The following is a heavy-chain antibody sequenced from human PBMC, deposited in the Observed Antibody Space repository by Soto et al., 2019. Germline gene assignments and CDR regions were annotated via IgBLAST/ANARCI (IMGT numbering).Heavy chain of an antibody. Sequence: SETLSLTCAVSGGSISSGGYSWSWIRQPPGKGLEWIGYIYHSGSTYYNPSLKSRVTISVDRSKNQFSLKLSSVTAADTAVYYCAGAAYCGGDCYSSYYYGMDVWGQGTTVPSP. V-gene: IGHV4-30-2*01. J-gene: IGHJ6*02. D-gene: IGHD2-21*02. CDR2: IYHSGST. CDR3: AGAAYCGGDCYSSYYYGMDV. CDR1: GGSISSGGYS.